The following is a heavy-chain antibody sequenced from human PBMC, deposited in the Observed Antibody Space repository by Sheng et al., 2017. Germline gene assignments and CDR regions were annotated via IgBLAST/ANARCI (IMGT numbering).Heavy chain of an antibody. V-gene: IGHV3-7*01. Sequence: EVQLVESGGGLVQPGGSLRLSCGGSTFTFSSYWMSWVRQAPGKGLEWVANIKQDGSEKYYVDSVKGRFTISRDNAKKSLYLQMNNLRVDDTGIYYCARGYESYGSGSYPXVWGQGTLV. D-gene: IGHD3-10*01. J-gene: IGHJ4*02. CDR1: TFTFSSYW. CDR2: IKQDGSEK. CDR3: ARGYESYGSGSYPXV.